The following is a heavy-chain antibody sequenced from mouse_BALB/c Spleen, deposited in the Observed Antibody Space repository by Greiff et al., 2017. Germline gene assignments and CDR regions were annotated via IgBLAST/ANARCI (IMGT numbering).Heavy chain of an antibody. CDR3: KIITTVRAY. D-gene: IGHD1-1*01. CDR2: IDPENGDT. CDR1: GFNIKDYY. Sequence: EVQLQQSGAELVRSGASVKLSCTASGFNIKDYYMHWVKQRPEQGLEWIGWIDPENGDTEYAPKFQGKATMTADTSSNTAYLQLSSLTSEDTAVYYCKIITTVRAYGGQGTLVTVSA. V-gene: IGHV14-4*02. J-gene: IGHJ3*01.